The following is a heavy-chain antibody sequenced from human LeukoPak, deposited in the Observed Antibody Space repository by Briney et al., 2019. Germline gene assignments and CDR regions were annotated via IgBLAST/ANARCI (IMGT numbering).Heavy chain of an antibody. Sequence: GGSLRLSCAASGFTFSSYWMNWARQAPGKGLEWVASINHNGNVNYYVDSVKGRFTISRDNAKNSLYLQMNSLRAEDTAVYYCARGPQRGVIMNWGQGTLVTVSS. J-gene: IGHJ4*02. V-gene: IGHV3-7*01. CDR3: ARGPQRGVIMN. CDR2: INHNGNVN. D-gene: IGHD3-10*01. CDR1: GFTFSSYW.